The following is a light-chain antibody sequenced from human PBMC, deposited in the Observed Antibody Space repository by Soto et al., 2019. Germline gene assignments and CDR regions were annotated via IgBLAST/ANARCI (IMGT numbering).Light chain of an antibody. Sequence: EIVMTQSPATLSVSPGERATLSCRASQSISSNLAWYQQKPGQAPRLLIYGASTRATGIPARFSGSGSGTEFTLTISSLQSEDFAVYYCQQYSIWPYTFGKGSKLEIK. CDR3: QQYSIWPYT. CDR1: QSISSN. V-gene: IGKV3-15*01. CDR2: GAS. J-gene: IGKJ2*01.